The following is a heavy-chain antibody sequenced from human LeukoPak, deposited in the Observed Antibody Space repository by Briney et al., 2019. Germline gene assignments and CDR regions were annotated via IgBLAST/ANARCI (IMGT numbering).Heavy chain of an antibody. Sequence: GGTLRLSCAASGFTFSRYAMSWVRQAPGKGLEWVSVIRGSGGSTDYAASVKGRFTISRDNSKSTLYLQMNSLRAEDTAVYYCARETEPGGLDYWGQGTLVTVSS. V-gene: IGHV3-23*01. CDR3: ARETEPGGLDY. CDR1: GFTFSRYA. D-gene: IGHD1-14*01. CDR2: IRGSGGST. J-gene: IGHJ4*02.